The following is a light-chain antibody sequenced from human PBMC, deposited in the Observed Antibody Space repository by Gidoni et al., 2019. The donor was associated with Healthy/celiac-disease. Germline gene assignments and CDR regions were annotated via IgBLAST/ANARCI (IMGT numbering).Light chain of an antibody. Sequence: SYALTQPPSVSVSPGQTASITCSGDKLGDKYACWCQQKPGQSPVLVIYQDSKRPAGIPERFSGSNSGNTATLTISGTQAMDEADYYCQAWDSSTGVFGTGTKVTVL. CDR3: QAWDSSTGV. CDR1: KLGDKY. CDR2: QDS. J-gene: IGLJ1*01. V-gene: IGLV3-1*01.